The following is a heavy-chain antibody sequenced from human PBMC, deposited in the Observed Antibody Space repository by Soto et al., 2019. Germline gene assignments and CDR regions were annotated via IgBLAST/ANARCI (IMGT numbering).Heavy chain of an antibody. V-gene: IGHV4-38-2*01. CDR3: ARGAATVTPGWFDP. J-gene: IGHJ5*02. D-gene: IGHD4-17*01. CDR1: GYSISSGYY. Sequence: SETLSLTCAVSGYSISSGYYWGWIRQTPGKGLEWIASIYNSGSTYYNPSLKSRVTISVDTSKNQFSLKLTSVTAADTAVYYCARGAATVTPGWFDPWGQGIMVTVSS. CDR2: IYNSGST.